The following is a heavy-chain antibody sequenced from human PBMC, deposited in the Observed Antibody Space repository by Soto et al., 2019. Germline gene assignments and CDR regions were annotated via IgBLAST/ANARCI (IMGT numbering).Heavy chain of an antibody. J-gene: IGHJ4*02. V-gene: IGHV4-34*01. CDR1: GGSFSGCY. CDR3: ARGRGRAVAGRGRLDY. Sequence: SETLSLTCAVYGGSFSGCYWSWIRQPPGKGLEWIGEINHSGSTNYNPSLKSRVTISVDTSKNQFSLKLSSVTAADTAVYYCARGRGRAVAGRGRLDYWGQGTLVTVSS. CDR2: INHSGST. D-gene: IGHD6-19*01.